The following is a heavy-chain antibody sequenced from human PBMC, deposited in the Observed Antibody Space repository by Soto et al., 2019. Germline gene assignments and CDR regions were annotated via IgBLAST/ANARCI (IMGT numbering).Heavy chain of an antibody. CDR1: GGSISSSSYY. J-gene: IGHJ2*01. D-gene: IGHD4-17*01. V-gene: IGHV4-39*01. CDR3: ARPAMTTVSNWYFDL. CDR2: IYYSGST. Sequence: SETLSLTCTVSGGSISSSSYYWGWIRQPPGKGLEWIGSIYYSGSTYYNPYLKSRVTISVDTSKNQFYLKLSSVTAADTAVYYCARPAMTTVSNWYFDLWGRGTLVTVSS.